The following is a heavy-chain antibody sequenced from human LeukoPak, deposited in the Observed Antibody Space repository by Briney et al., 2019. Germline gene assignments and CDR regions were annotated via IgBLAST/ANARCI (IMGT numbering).Heavy chain of an antibody. V-gene: IGHV3-7*03. D-gene: IGHD6-13*01. CDR3: AKDMGTLAAAHYGMDV. CDR2: INQDVRER. J-gene: IGHJ6*02. Sequence: PGGSLRLSCAASGFTFSVYWMSWVRQAPGRGLEWVANINQDVRERYYVESVKGRFTISRDNAKNSLYLQMNSLRAEDTALYYCAKDMGTLAAAHYGMDVWGQGTTVTVSS. CDR1: GFTFSVYW.